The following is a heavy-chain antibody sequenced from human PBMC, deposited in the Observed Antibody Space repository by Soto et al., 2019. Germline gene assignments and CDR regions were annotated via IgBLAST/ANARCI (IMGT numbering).Heavy chain of an antibody. CDR2: ISSSSSYI. Sequence: EVQLVESGGGLVKPGGSLRLSCAASGFTFSSYSMNWVRQAPGKGLEWVSSISSSSSYIYYADSVKGRFTISRDNAKNSLYLQRNSLRAEDTAVYYCARHPAVAGTHDAFDIWGQGTMVTVSS. CDR3: ARHPAVAGTHDAFDI. J-gene: IGHJ3*02. V-gene: IGHV3-21*01. D-gene: IGHD6-19*01. CDR1: GFTFSSYS.